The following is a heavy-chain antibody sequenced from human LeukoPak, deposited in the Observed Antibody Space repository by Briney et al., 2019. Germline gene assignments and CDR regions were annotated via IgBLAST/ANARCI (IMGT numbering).Heavy chain of an antibody. J-gene: IGHJ4*02. CDR1: GFTFSSYG. V-gene: IGHV3-33*01. D-gene: IGHD6-13*01. CDR3: ARDEGWYSSSWYPYYFDY. Sequence: PGGSLRLSCAASGFTFSSYGMHWVRQAPGKGLEWVAVIWYDGSNKYYADSVKGRSTISRDNSKNTLYLQMNSLRAEDTAVYYCARDEGWYSSSWYPYYFDYWGQGTLVTVSS. CDR2: IWYDGSNK.